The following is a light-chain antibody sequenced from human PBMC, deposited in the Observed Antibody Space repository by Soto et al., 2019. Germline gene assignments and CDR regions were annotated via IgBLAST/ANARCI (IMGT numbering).Light chain of an antibody. CDR2: EES. Sequence: DIQMTQSPSSLSASVGDRVTITCRASQNINSWLAWYQQKPGKAPNLLIYEESSLERGVPSRFSGSGSGTEFTLTISSLQPDDFATYYCQQYRSYWTFGQGTKVDIK. CDR3: QQYRSYWT. CDR1: QNINSW. V-gene: IGKV1-5*03. J-gene: IGKJ1*01.